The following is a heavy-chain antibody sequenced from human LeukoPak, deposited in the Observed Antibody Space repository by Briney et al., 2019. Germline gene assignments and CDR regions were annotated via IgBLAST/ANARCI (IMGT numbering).Heavy chain of an antibody. V-gene: IGHV3-30*02. J-gene: IGHJ5*02. Sequence: GGSLRLSCAASGFSFTESGMHWVRQAPGRGLEWLAFIQFHGSDIFYADSVEGRFTISRDNSRNTLYLQINSLRPEDTAVYYCAIDNPIEKVPGLGPGSWGQGTLVTVSS. CDR2: IQFHGSDI. CDR1: GFSFTESG. D-gene: IGHD2-2*01. CDR3: AIDNPIEKVPGLGPGS.